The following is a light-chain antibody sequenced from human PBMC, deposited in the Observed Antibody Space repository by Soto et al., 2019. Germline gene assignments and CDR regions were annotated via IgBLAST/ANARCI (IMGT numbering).Light chain of an antibody. CDR3: QQNYSIPWT. Sequence: IWMTQSPSLLSASTGDRVTISCRISQGISSSLDWYQQKPGKAPELLIYAASSLQSGVPSRFSGSGSGTDFTLTISCLQSEDFATYYCQQNYSIPWTFGQGTQLDIK. CDR2: AAS. CDR1: QGISSS. V-gene: IGKV1D-8*02. J-gene: IGKJ1*01.